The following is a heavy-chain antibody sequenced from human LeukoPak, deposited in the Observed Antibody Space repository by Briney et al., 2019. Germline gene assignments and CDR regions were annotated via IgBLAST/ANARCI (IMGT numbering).Heavy chain of an antibody. CDR1: GGTFSSYA. CDR2: IIPIFGTA. V-gene: IGHV1-69*13. J-gene: IGHJ3*02. CDR3: ARGLGKRRFDAFDI. D-gene: IGHD7-27*01. Sequence: GASVKVSCKASGGTFSSYAISWVRQAPGQGLEWMGGIIPIFGTANYAQKFQGRVTITADESTSTAYMELSSLRSEDTAVYYCARGLGKRRFDAFDIWGQGTMVTVSS.